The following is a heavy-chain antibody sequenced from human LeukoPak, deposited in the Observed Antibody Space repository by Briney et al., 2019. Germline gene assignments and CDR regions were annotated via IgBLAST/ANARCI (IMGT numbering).Heavy chain of an antibody. J-gene: IGHJ3*02. CDR2: RKQDGSEK. D-gene: IGHD2-2*01. V-gene: IGHV3-7*03. Sequence: GGSLRLSCAASGFTFSSYWMSWVRQAPGKGLEWVANRKQDGSEKYYVDSVKGRFTFSRDNAKNPLYLQMKSVRAEDTAVYYCARDVGYCSSTTCYDAFDIWGQGTMVTVSS. CDR1: GFTFSSYW. CDR3: ARDVGYCSSTTCYDAFDI.